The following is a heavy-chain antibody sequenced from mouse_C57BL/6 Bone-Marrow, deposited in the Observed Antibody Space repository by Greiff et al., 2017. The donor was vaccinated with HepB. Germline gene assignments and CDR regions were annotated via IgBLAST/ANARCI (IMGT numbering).Heavy chain of an antibody. J-gene: IGHJ4*01. CDR3: ALLIFITH. CDR1: GFTFSDYG. CDR2: ISSGSSTI. D-gene: IGHD1-1*01. Sequence: EVKLMESGGGLVKPGGSLKLSCAASGFTFSDYGMHWVRQAPEKGLEWVAYISSGSSTIYYADTVKGRFTISRDNAKNTLFLQMTSLRSEDTAMYYCALLIFITHWGQGTSVTVSS. V-gene: IGHV5-17*01.